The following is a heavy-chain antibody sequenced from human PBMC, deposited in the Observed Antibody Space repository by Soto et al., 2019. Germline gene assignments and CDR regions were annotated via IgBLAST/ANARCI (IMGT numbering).Heavy chain of an antibody. CDR1: GFTFSDYY. D-gene: IGHD6-13*01. V-gene: IGHV3-11*01. Sequence: GGSLRLSCAASGFTFSDYYMSWIRQAPGKGLEWVSYISSSGSTIYYADSVKGRFTISRDNTKNSLYLQMNNLGAEDTAVYYCAKSAPAALGTGPFDYWGQGALVTVSS. CDR3: AKSAPAALGTGPFDY. CDR2: ISSSGSTI. J-gene: IGHJ4*02.